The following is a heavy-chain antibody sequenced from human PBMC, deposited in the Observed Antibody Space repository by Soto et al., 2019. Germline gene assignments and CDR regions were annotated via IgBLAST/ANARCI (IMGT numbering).Heavy chain of an antibody. CDR3: ARGKDIVVVPAADYYYYYMDV. J-gene: IGHJ6*03. CDR2: INHSGST. V-gene: IGHV4-34*01. D-gene: IGHD2-2*01. CDR1: GGSFSGYY. Sequence: PSETLSLTCAVYGGSFSGYYWSWIRQPPGKGLEWIGEINHSGSTNYNPSLKSRVTISVDTSKNQFSLKLSSVTAADTAVYYCARGKDIVVVPAADYYYYYMDVWGKGTTVTVSS.